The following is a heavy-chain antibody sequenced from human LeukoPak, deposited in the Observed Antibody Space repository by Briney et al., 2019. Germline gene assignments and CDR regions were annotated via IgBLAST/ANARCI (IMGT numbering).Heavy chain of an antibody. V-gene: IGHV3-48*03. CDR2: ISSSGSTI. CDR1: GFTFSSYE. D-gene: IGHD5-12*01. J-gene: IGHJ4*02. CDR3: ARKREDIVAHYYFDY. Sequence: GGSLRLSCAASGFTFSSYEMNWVRQAPGKGLEWVSYISSSGSTIYYADSVKGRFTISRDNAKNSLYLQMNSLRAEDTAVYYCARKREDIVAHYYFDYWGQGTLVTVS.